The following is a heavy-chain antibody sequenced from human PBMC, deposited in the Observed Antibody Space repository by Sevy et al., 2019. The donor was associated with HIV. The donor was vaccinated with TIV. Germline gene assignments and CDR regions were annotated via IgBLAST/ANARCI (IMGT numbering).Heavy chain of an antibody. J-gene: IGHJ5*02. D-gene: IGHD5-12*01. CDR2: IYYTGST. Sequence: SETLSLTCTVSGDSISAYYWSWIRQPPGKALEYIGYIYYTGSTNYNPSLENRVTMSVDTSKNQFSLKLNSVTAADTAVYYCTRAPPVRSGDDSLNWFDPWGQGTLVTVSS. CDR3: TRAPPVRSGDDSLNWFDP. V-gene: IGHV4-59*01. CDR1: GDSISAYY.